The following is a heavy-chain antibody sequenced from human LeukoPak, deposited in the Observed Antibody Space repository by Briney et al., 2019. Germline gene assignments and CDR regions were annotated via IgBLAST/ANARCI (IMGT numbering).Heavy chain of an antibody. V-gene: IGHV1-18*01. D-gene: IGHD3-22*01. CDR2: ISAYNGNT. J-gene: IGHJ4*02. CDR1: GYTFTSCG. CDR3: ARDLTHRRNYDNSGYQIVPAF. Sequence: ASVKVSCKASGYTFTSCGISWVRQAPGQGLGWMGWISAYNGNTNYAQKFQGRVTMTTDTSTSTAYMDLSRLRSDHTAVYYCARDLTHRRNYDNSGYQIVPAFWGQGTLVTVSS.